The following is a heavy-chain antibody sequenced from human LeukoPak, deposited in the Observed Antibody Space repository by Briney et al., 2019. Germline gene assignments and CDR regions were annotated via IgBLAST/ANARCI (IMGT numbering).Heavy chain of an antibody. J-gene: IGHJ4*02. CDR3: AKPTRGSGGSFLIDF. Sequence: GGSLRLSCAASGFTFSSHALSWVRQAPGKGLDWVSGVNSGGGSTYYADSVKGWFTISRDNSKNLLYLQMNSLRADDTAVYYCAKPTRGSGGSFLIDFWGQGTLVTVSS. D-gene: IGHD3-16*01. CDR2: VNSGGGST. V-gene: IGHV3-23*01. CDR1: GFTFSSHA.